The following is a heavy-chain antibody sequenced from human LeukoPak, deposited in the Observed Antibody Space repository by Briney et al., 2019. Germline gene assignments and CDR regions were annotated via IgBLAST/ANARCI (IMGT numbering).Heavy chain of an antibody. CDR1: GGSISSGGYY. CDR2: IYHSGST. J-gene: IGHJ6*02. D-gene: IGHD5-12*01. CDR3: ARDQGGVDIVTTNYNYCYGMDV. Sequence: PSQTLSLTCTVSGGSISSGGYYWSWIRQPPGKGLEWIGYIYHSGSTYYNPSLKSRVTISVDKSKNQFSLKLGSVTAADTAVYYCARDQGGVDIVTTNYNYCYGMDVWGQGTTVTVSS. V-gene: IGHV4-30-2*01.